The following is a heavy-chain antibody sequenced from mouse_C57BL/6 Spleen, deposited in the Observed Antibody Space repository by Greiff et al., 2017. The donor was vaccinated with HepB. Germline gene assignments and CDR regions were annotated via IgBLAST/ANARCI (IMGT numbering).Heavy chain of an antibody. CDR2: IDPSDSYT. CDR3: ERKDYGSSYVYFDY. J-gene: IGHJ2*01. Sequence: VQLQQPGAELVMPGASVKLSCKASGYTFTSYWMHWVKQRPGQGLEWIGEIDPSDSYTNYNQKFKGKSTLTVDKSSSTAYMQLSSLTSEDSAVYYWERKDYGSSYVYFDYWGQGTTLTVSS. CDR1: GYTFTSYW. D-gene: IGHD1-1*01. V-gene: IGHV1-69*01.